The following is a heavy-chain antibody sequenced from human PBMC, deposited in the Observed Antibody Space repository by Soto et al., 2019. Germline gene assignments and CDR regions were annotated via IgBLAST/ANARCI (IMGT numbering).Heavy chain of an antibody. J-gene: IGHJ6*02. V-gene: IGHV3-9*01. CDR1: GFTFDDYA. CDR3: ARKTLHYYGMDV. CDR2: ISWNSGSI. Sequence: EVQLVESGGGLVQPGRSLRLSCAASGFTFDDYAMHWVRQAPGKGLEWVSGISWNSGSIGYADSVKGRFTISRDNAKNSLYLQMNSLRAEDTALYYCARKTLHYYGMDVGGQGSTVTVSS.